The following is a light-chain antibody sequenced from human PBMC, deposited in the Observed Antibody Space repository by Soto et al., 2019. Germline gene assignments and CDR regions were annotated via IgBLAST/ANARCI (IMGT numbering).Light chain of an antibody. V-gene: IGLV2-8*01. CDR3: SSYAGSNNLV. Sequence: QCALTQPPSESGSPGQSVTISCTGTSSDVGGYNYVSWYQQHPGKAPKLMIYEVSERPSGVPDRFSGSKSGNTASLTVSGLQAEDEADYYCSSYAGSNNLVFGGGTKVTVL. CDR2: EVS. J-gene: IGLJ3*02. CDR1: SSDVGGYNY.